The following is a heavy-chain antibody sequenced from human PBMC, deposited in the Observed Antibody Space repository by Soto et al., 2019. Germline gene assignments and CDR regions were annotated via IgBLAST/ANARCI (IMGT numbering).Heavy chain of an antibody. V-gene: IGHV4-59*06. CDR3: ARTGDFGGVIPSYYFDY. CDR1: GGSISSYY. CDR2: IYYSGST. D-gene: IGHD3-16*02. J-gene: IGHJ4*02. Sequence: AETLSLTCTVSGGSISSYYWSWIRQPPGKGLEWIGYIYYSGSTYYNPSLKSRVTISVDTSKNQFSLKLSSVTAADTAVYYCARTGDFGGVIPSYYFDYWGQGTLVTVSS.